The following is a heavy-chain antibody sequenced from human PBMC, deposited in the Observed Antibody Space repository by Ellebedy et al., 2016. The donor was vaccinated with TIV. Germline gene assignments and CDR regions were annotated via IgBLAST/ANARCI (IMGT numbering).Heavy chain of an antibody. V-gene: IGHV5-51*01. J-gene: IGHJ3*02. D-gene: IGHD3-22*01. Sequence: PGGSLRLSCKGSGYSFPSYWIGWVRQMPGKGLEWMGIIYPGDSDTRYSPSFQGQVTISADKSISTAYLQWSSLKASDTAMYYCARHSDYYDSSGQDADAFDIWGQGTMVTVSS. CDR3: ARHSDYYDSSGQDADAFDI. CDR2: IYPGDSDT. CDR1: GYSFPSYW.